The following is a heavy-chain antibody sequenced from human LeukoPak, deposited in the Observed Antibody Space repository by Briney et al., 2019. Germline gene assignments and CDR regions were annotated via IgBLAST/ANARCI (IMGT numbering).Heavy chain of an antibody. CDR2: FSGSGGNT. J-gene: IGHJ4*02. D-gene: IGHD6-13*01. V-gene: IGHV3-23*01. Sequence: GGSLRLSCAASGFTFSSDAMSWVRQAPGKGLEWVSTFSGSGGNTYYADSVKGRFTISRDNSKNTLYLQMNSLRAEDTAVYYCAKFPYSSSWAYYFDYWGQGTLVTVSS. CDR3: AKFPYSSSWAYYFDY. CDR1: GFTFSSDA.